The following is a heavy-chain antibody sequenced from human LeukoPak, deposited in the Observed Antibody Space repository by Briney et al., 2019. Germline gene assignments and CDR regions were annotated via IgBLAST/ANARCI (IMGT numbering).Heavy chain of an antibody. V-gene: IGHV1-2*06. Sequence: ASVMVSCKASGFTFTNYYIHWVRQAPGQGLEWMGRINPNTGATKYAQKFQGRVSMIRDRSINTAFMDLSRLSYDDTAVYYCARDQGDGGNSFDPWGQGTLVTVSS. CDR3: ARDQGDGGNSFDP. CDR1: GFTFTNYY. CDR2: INPNTGAT. J-gene: IGHJ5*02. D-gene: IGHD4-23*01.